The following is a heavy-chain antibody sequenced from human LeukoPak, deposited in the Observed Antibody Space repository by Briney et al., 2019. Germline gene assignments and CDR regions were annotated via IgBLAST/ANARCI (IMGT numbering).Heavy chain of an antibody. Sequence: QAGGSLRLSCAASGFTFSSYAMSWVRQAPGKGLEWVSAISGSGGSTYYADSVKGRFTISRDNSKNTLYLQMNSLRAEDTAVYYCAKISAVRDWMARYYYGMDVWGQGTTVTVSS. CDR1: GFTFSSYA. V-gene: IGHV3-23*01. J-gene: IGHJ6*02. D-gene: IGHD3-10*01. CDR3: AKISAVRDWMARYYYGMDV. CDR2: ISGSGGST.